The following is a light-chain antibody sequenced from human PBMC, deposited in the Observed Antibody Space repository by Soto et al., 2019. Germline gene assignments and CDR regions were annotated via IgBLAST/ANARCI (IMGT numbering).Light chain of an antibody. CDR2: EGI. V-gene: IGLV2-23*01. CDR1: SSDIGTYNL. Sequence: QSVLTQPASVSGSPGQSITISCTGTSSDIGTYNLVSWYQHYPGKAPKLMIYEGIKRPSGVSNRFSGSTSGNTAFLTISGLQAEDEADYYCCSYAGSGTDNYVFGSGTKVTVL. J-gene: IGLJ1*01. CDR3: CSYAGSGTDNYV.